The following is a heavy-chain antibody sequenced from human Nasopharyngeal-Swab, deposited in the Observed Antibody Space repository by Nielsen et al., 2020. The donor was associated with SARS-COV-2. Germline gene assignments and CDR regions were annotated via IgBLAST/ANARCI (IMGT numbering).Heavy chain of an antibody. CDR1: GFTFSSYA. J-gene: IGHJ6*02. D-gene: IGHD3-10*01. CDR3: ARAFGGGYYYGLDV. CDR2: ISYDGSNK. Sequence: GESLKSSWAASGFTFSSYAMHWVRQAPGKGLEWVAVISYDGSNKYYADSVKGRFTISRDNSKNTLYLQMNSLRAEDTAVYYGARAFGGGYYYGLDVWGQGTTVTVSS. V-gene: IGHV3-30-3*01.